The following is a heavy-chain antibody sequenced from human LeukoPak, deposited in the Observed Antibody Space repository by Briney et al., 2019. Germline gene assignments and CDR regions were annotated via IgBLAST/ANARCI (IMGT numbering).Heavy chain of an antibody. V-gene: IGHV3-15*01. CDR2: IKSKTDGGTT. CDR3: TTGYNWNDLIRY. CDR1: GFTFSNAW. J-gene: IGHJ4*02. Sequence: PGRSLRLSCAASGFTFSNAWMSWVRQAPGKGLEWVGRIKSKTDGGTTDYAAPVKGRFTISRDDSKNTLYLQMNSLKTEDTAVYYCTTGYNWNDLIRYWGQGTLVTVSS. D-gene: IGHD1-1*01.